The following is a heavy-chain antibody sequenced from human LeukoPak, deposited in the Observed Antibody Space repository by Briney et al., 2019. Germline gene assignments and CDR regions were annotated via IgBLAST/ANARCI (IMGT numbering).Heavy chain of an antibody. D-gene: IGHD5/OR15-5a*01. J-gene: IGHJ4*02. V-gene: IGHV3-23*01. CDR2: ISTSGRAT. CDR3: AKARGSSVYEQFDY. Sequence: GGSLRLSCAASGFAFSTYAMTWVRQAPEKGLQWVSTISTSGRATYYADSVEGRFTISTDNSKNTLYLQMNSLRADDTAVYYCAKARGSSVYEQFDYWGQGTQVTVSP. CDR1: GFAFSTYA.